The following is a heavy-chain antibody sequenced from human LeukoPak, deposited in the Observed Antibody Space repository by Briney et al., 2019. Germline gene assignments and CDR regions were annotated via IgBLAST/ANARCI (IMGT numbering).Heavy chain of an antibody. CDR1: GYTFTGYY. J-gene: IGHJ4*02. Sequence: ASVKVSCKASGYTFTGYYMHWVRQAPGQGLEWMGWINPNSGGINYAQKFQGRVTMSRDTSISTAYMELSRLRSDDTAVYYCARGLRGSPAFDYWGQGTLVTVSS. D-gene: IGHD2-2*01. CDR3: ARGLRGSPAFDY. CDR2: INPNSGGI. V-gene: IGHV1-2*02.